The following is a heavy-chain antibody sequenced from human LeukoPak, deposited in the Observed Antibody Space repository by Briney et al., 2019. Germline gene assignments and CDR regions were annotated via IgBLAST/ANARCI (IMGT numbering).Heavy chain of an antibody. CDR3: AREELGAFDI. J-gene: IGHJ3*02. D-gene: IGHD1-7*01. V-gene: IGHV1-2*02. CDR2: INPNSGGT. CDR1: GYTFTSYD. Sequence: ASVKVSCKASGYTFTSYDINWVRQATGQGLEWMGWINPNSGGTNYAQKFQGRVTMTRDTSISTAYMELSRLRSDDTAVYYCAREELGAFDIWGQGTMVTVSS.